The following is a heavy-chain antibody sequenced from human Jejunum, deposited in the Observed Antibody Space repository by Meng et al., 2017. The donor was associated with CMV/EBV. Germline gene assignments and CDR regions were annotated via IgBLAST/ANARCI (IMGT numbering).Heavy chain of an antibody. V-gene: IGHV3-23*01. CDR3: AQGGGIYSYTFDY. J-gene: IGHJ4*02. CDR2: ISGGGPST. D-gene: IGHD3-22*01. CDR1: GFTFSTYA. Sequence: ASGFTFSTYAMSGVRQAPGRGLEWLSVISGGGPSTFYADSVRGRFTISRDNSKNTLYLQMNSLTGEDTAIYYCAQGGGIYSYTFDYCGQGTLVTVSS.